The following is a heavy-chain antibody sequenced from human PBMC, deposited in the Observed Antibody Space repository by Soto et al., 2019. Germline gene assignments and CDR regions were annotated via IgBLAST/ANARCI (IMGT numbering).Heavy chain of an antibody. CDR2: IWYDGSNK. Sequence: GGSLRLSCAASGFTFSSYGMHWVRQAPGKGLEWVAVIWYDGSNKYYADSVKGRFTISRDNSKNTLYLQMNSLRAEDTAVYYCARDRILRFLEWFPDVWGQGTTVTVSS. V-gene: IGHV3-33*01. CDR3: ARDRILRFLEWFPDV. J-gene: IGHJ6*02. D-gene: IGHD3-3*01. CDR1: GFTFSSYG.